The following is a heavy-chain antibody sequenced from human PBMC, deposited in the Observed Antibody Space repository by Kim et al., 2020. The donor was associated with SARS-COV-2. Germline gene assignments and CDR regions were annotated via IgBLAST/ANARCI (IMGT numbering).Heavy chain of an antibody. CDR3: ARGRVDGLFDY. V-gene: IGHV3-53*04. J-gene: IGHJ4*02. CDR2: T. Sequence: TYDADYVKGRITISRHNSKNTLYLKRTSLRAEDTAVYYCARGRVDGLFDYWGQGTLVTVSS.